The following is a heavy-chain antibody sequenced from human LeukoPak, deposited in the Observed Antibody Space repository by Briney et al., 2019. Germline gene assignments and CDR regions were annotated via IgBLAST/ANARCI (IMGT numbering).Heavy chain of an antibody. CDR2: IKQDGSET. CDR3: ARGYNWNYSFDY. CDR1: GFTFSAYW. J-gene: IGHJ4*02. D-gene: IGHD1-7*01. V-gene: IGHV3-7*04. Sequence: GGSLRLSCAASGFTFSAYWMTWVRQAPGKGLEWVANIKQDGSETYYVDSVKGRFSISKDNAKNSLYLQMNSLRAEDTAVYYCARGYNWNYSFDYWGQGTLVTVSS.